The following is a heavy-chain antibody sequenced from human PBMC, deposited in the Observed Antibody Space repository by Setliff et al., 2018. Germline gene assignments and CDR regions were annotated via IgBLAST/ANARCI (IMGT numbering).Heavy chain of an antibody. Sequence: SETLSLTCTVSGDSISDASIMAWIRQPPGKGLEFIGYVFYNGAAKYDPSLKSRVTMSVDTSKTQFSLKLNSMTTADTAVYYCARTGTYRYFDYWGQGALVTSPQ. CDR3: ARTGTYRYFDY. J-gene: IGHJ4*02. V-gene: IGHV4-59*01. CDR1: GDSISDAS. D-gene: IGHD1-1*01. CDR2: VFYNGAA.